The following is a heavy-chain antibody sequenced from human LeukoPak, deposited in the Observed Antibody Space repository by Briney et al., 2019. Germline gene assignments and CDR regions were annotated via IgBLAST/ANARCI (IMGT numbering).Heavy chain of an antibody. V-gene: IGHV3-53*01. Sequence: GGSLRLSCAASGFTVSNNYMSWVRQAPGKGLEWVAVIYSGGSTYYADSVKGRFTIPRDNTKNKLHLQMNSLRAEDTAVYYCARESHYYDSSGYSGAFDIWGQGTMVTVSS. CDR2: IYSGGST. D-gene: IGHD3-22*01. CDR1: GFTVSNNY. J-gene: IGHJ3*02. CDR3: ARESHYYDSSGYSGAFDI.